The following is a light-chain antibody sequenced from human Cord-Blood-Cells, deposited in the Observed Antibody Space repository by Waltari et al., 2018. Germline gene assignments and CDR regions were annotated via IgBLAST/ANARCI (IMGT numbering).Light chain of an antibody. V-gene: IGLV1-47*01. CDR1: SPNIGSNY. CDR2: RNN. CDR3: ASWDDSLSGVV. J-gene: IGLJ2*01. Sequence: QSVLTQPPSASGTPGQRVTISCSGRSPNIGSNYVYWYQQLPGTAPKLLIYRNNQRPSGVPDRFSGSKSGTSASLAISGLRSEDEDDYYCASWDDSLSGVVFGGGTKLTVL.